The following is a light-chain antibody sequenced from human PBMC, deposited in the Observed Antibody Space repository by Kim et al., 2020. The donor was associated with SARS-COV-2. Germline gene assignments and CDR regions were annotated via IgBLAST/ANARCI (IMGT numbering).Light chain of an antibody. CDR2: DAS. Sequence: EIVLTQSPATLSVSPGERATLSCRASESVRRNLAWYQQKPGQAPRLLIFDASTRATGIPARFSGRGSGTEFILTIIRLQSEDSAVYYCQQNNNWPPWTFGRGTKGDIK. CDR1: ESVRRN. CDR3: QQNNNWPPWT. J-gene: IGKJ1*01. V-gene: IGKV3-15*01.